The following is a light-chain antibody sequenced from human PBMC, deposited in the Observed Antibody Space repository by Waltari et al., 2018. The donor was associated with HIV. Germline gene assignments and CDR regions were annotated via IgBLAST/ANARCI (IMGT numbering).Light chain of an antibody. CDR2: RID. CDR1: NSNIGTRP. V-gene: IGLV1-44*01. J-gene: IGLJ2*01. Sequence: QSVLTQPPSASGTPGQRVTISCSGSNSNIGTRPVNWYQQLAGSAPKLLIYRIDPRPAGVPDRFAGSKAATSAALAISGLQSEEEATYYCASWDDSLNGVIFGGGTELTVL. CDR3: ASWDDSLNGVI.